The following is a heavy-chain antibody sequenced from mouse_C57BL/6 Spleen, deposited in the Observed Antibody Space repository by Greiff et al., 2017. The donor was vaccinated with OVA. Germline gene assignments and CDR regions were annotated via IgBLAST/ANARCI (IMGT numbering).Heavy chain of an antibody. D-gene: IGHD1-1*01. J-gene: IGHJ2*01. CDR3: ARRGQIITEYSFDY. CDR1: GYTFTDYN. CDR2: INPNNGGT. Sequence: EVQLQQSGPELVKPGASVKIPCKASGYTFTDYNMDWVKQSHGKSLEWIGDINPNNGGTIYNQKFKGKATLTVDKSSSTAYMELRSLTSEDTAVXYCARRGQIITEYSFDYWGQGTTLTVSS. V-gene: IGHV1-18*01.